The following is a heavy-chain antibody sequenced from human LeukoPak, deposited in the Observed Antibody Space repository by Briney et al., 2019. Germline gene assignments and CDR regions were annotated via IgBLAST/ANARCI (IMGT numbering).Heavy chain of an antibody. J-gene: IGHJ4*02. CDR2: ISNAGGRT. CDR1: GSIFSSYA. Sequence: GGSLRLSCAASGSIFSSYAMSWVRQAPGKGLEWVSTISNAGGRTYYADSVKGRFTISRDSSKDTLYLQMNSLRAEDTAVYYCAKDRATTYYDFWSGLSGDYWGQGTLVTVSS. CDR3: AKDRATTYYDFWSGLSGDY. V-gene: IGHV3-23*01. D-gene: IGHD3-3*01.